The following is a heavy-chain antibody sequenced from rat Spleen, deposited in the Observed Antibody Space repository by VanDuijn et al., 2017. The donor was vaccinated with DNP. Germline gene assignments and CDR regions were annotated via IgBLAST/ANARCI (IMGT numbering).Heavy chain of an antibody. Sequence: EVQLVESGGGLVQPGRSMKLSCAASGFTFSHYYMAWVRQAPTTGLEWVASISTSGSRTYYPDSVKGRFTISRDNAKSSLYLQMNSLKSEDTATYYCARQSSFDGYFDYWGQGVMVTVSS. CDR2: ISTSGSRT. D-gene: IGHD1-2*01. CDR3: ARQSSFDGYFDY. V-gene: IGHV5-25*01. CDR1: GFTFSHYY. J-gene: IGHJ2*01.